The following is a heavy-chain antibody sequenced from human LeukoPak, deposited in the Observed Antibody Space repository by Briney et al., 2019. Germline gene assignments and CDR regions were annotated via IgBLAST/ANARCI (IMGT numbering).Heavy chain of an antibody. V-gene: IGHV3-23*01. Sequence: PGGSLRLSCAASGFTFSSYAMSWVRQAPGKGLEWVSAISGSGGSTYYADSVKGRFTISRGNSKNTLYLQMNSLRAEDTAVYYCAKDVKTRYGSGSYYFDYWGQGTLVTVSS. CDR3: AKDVKTRYGSGSYYFDY. J-gene: IGHJ4*02. D-gene: IGHD3-10*01. CDR1: GFTFSSYA. CDR2: ISGSGGST.